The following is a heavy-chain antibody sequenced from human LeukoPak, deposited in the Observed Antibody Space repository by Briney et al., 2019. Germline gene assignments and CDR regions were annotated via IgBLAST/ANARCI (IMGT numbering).Heavy chain of an antibody. V-gene: IGHV3-11*01. CDR1: GFTFSDYY. CDR2: ISSSGSTI. CDR3: AKGYCSGGSCYSAYDY. J-gene: IGHJ4*02. D-gene: IGHD2-15*01. Sequence: GGSLRLSCAASGFTFSDYYMSWIRQAPGKGLEWVSYISSSGSTIYYADSVKGRFTISRDNAKNSLYLQMNSLRAEDTALYYCAKGYCSGGSCYSAYDYWGQGTLVTVSS.